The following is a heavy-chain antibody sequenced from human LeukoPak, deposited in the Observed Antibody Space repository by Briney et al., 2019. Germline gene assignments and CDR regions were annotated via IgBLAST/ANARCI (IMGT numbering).Heavy chain of an antibody. J-gene: IGHJ5*02. CDR3: ARGRRSGGITMIRGVKDRGWFDP. V-gene: IGHV3-30*02. D-gene: IGHD3-10*01. CDR1: GFTFSTFG. Sequence: GGSLRLSCAASGFTFSTFGMHWVRQAPGKGLEWVAHIRYDGSNKYYADSVKGRFTISRDDSKKMLYPQMNSLRPEDTAVYYCARGRRSGGITMIRGVKDRGWFDPWGQGTLVTVSS. CDR2: IRYDGSNK.